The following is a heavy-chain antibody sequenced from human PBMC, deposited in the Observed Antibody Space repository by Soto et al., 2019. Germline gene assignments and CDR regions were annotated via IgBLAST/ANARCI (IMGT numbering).Heavy chain of an antibody. V-gene: IGHV3-23*01. CDR2: ISGSGGST. D-gene: IGHD3-16*02. CDR3: AKVIPHRWDPQPDDYYGMDV. J-gene: IGHJ6*02. CDR1: GLTFSSYA. Sequence: GGSLRLSCAASGLTFSSYAMSWVRQAPGKGLEWVSAISGSGGSTYYADSVKGRFTISRDNSKNTLYLQMNSLRAEDTAVYYCAKVIPHRWDPQPDDYYGMDVWGQGTTVPVS.